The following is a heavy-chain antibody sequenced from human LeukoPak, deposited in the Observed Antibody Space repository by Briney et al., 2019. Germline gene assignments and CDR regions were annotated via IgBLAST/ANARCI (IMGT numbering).Heavy chain of an antibody. Sequence: PGGSLRLSCVASGFTVSQHWTTWVRQAPGKGLVWVSRINSDGSSTSYADSVKGRFTISRDNAKNTLYLQMNSLRAEDTAVYYCARGLVATTPFDYWGQGTLVTVSS. CDR3: ARGLVATTPFDY. CDR2: INSDGSST. J-gene: IGHJ4*02. D-gene: IGHD5-12*01. CDR1: GFTVSQHW. V-gene: IGHV3-74*01.